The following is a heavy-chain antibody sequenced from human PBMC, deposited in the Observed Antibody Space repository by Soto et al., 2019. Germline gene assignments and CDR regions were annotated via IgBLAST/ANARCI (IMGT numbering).Heavy chain of an antibody. CDR1: GFSLSTSGVG. CDR3: ALEKYRGCPLDF. J-gene: IGHJ4*02. Sequence: QITLKESGPTLVKPTQTLTLTCTFSGFSLSTSGVGVGWIRQPPGKALEWLALIYWDDDKRYSPSLKSRLTIPKDAPKNQVVVTMTIKDPVDTATYYCALEKYRGCPLDFWGQGTLVTVSS. V-gene: IGHV2-5*02. D-gene: IGHD1-26*01. CDR2: IYWDDDK.